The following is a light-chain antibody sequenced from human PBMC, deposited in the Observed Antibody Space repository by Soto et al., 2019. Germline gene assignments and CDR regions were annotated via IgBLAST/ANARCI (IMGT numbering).Light chain of an antibody. V-gene: IGKV3-15*01. Sequence: EVLMTQSPATLYVSPGERVTLSCRASQSVSDNLAWYQQKPGQGPRLLVYRASTRTLGIPARFSGSESGTEFTLTISSRQSEDFAVYYCQQYNSWPITVGQGTRLEIK. J-gene: IGKJ5*01. CDR2: RAS. CDR3: QQYNSWPIT. CDR1: QSVSDN.